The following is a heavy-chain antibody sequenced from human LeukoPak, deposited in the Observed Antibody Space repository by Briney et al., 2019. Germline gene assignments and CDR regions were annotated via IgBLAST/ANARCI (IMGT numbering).Heavy chain of an antibody. V-gene: IGHV1-2*02. J-gene: IGHJ5*02. D-gene: IGHD2-2*01. CDR1: GYTFTAYH. CDR3: AREGCSTSNCHVIGDDKWFDP. CDR2: INPYSGGT. Sequence: GASVKVSCKASGYTFTAYHMHWVRQAPGQGLEWMGWINPYSGGTKYALKFQGRVTLTTDTSISTAYMDLSRLTSDDTAVYYCAREGCSTSNCHVIGDDKWFDPWGQGTLVTVSS.